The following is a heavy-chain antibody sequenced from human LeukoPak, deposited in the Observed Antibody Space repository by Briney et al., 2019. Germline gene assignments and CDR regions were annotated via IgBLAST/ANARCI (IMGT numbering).Heavy chain of an antibody. Sequence: PGGSLRLSCAASGFTFSTYGMHWVRQVPAKGLEWVALISNDGNNKYYADSVKGRFTISRDISKNTLYLQMSSLGAEDTAVYYCLRDFDYWGQGTLVTVSS. V-gene: IGHV3-30*03. J-gene: IGHJ4*02. CDR3: LRDFDY. CDR2: ISNDGNNK. CDR1: GFTFSTYG.